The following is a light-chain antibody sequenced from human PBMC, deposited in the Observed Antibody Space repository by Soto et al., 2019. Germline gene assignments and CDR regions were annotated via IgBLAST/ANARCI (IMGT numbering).Light chain of an antibody. Sequence: EIVLTQSPATLSLSPGERATLSCRASQSVIRYLAWYQQRPGQAPRLLIYGTSSRATGIPDRFSGSGSGTDFTLTISRLEPEDFAVYYCQHYYTSYTTFGQGTKVDIK. CDR3: QHYYTSYTT. J-gene: IGKJ1*01. V-gene: IGKV3-20*01. CDR1: QSVIRY. CDR2: GTS.